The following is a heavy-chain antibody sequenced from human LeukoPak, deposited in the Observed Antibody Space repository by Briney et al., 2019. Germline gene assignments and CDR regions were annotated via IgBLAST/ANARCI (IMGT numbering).Heavy chain of an antibody. D-gene: IGHD1-1*01. CDR1: GFTFSSCS. J-gene: IGHJ4*02. CDR2: ISSSSSTI. CDR3: ARVETTGIDFHS. V-gene: IGHV3-48*02. Sequence: QPGGSLRLSCAASGFTFSSCSMTWVRQAPGKGLEWVSYISSSSSTIYYADSVKGRFNISRDNAKNSLCLQMNSLRDEDTAVYYCARVETTGIDFHSWGQGPLVTVSS.